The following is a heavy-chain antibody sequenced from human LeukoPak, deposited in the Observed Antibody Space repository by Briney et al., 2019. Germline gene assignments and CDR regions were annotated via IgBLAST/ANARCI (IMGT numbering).Heavy chain of an antibody. Sequence: SETLSLTCSISDAYIGSSFWSWIRLPPGKGLEWIGSISYRGRTNYSPSLKSRATISMDTSKNQLSLVLTSVTAADTALYYCARDRSGSYYTFDIWGQGTMVTVSS. V-gene: IGHV4-59*13. CDR1: DAYIGSSF. CDR3: ARDRSGSYYTFDI. D-gene: IGHD1-26*01. J-gene: IGHJ3*02. CDR2: ISYRGRT.